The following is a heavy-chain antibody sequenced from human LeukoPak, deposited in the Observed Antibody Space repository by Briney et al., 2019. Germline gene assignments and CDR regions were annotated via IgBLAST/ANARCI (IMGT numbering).Heavy chain of an antibody. D-gene: IGHD6-13*01. CDR2: IYYSGST. CDR3: AGEVIAAAGSDTYYYYYYMDV. CDR1: GGSISSGGYY. J-gene: IGHJ6*03. Sequence: PSQTLSLTCTVSGGSISSGGYYWSWIRQHPGKGLEWIGYIYYSGSTYYNPSLKSRVTISVDTSKNQFSLKLSSVTAADTAVYYCAGEVIAAAGSDTYYYYYYMDVWGKGTTVTVSS. V-gene: IGHV4-31*03.